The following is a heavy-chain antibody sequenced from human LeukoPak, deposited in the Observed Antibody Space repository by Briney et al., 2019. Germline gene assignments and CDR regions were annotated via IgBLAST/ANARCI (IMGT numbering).Heavy chain of an antibody. D-gene: IGHD3-22*01. CDR1: GFTFSSYS. CDR3: ASYNYYDSWIDY. CDR2: ISSSSSYI. Sequence: PGGSLRLSCAASGFTFSSYSMNWVRQAPGKGLEWVSSISSSSSYIYYAHSVKGRFTISRDNAKNSLYLKMNSLRAEDTAVYYCASYNYYDSWIDYWGQGTLVTVSS. J-gene: IGHJ4*02. V-gene: IGHV3-21*01.